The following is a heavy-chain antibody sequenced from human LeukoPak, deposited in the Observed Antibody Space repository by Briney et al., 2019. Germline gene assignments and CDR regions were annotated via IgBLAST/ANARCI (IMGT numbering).Heavy chain of an antibody. CDR1: GDSVSSNGAA. V-gene: IGHV6-1*01. J-gene: IGHJ5*02. CDR2: TYYRSKWYN. CDR3: ARALYYYGSGSPPLWWFDP. Sequence: SQTLSLTCAISGDSVSSNGAAWNWIRQSPSRGLEWLGRTYYRSKWYNDYAVSVKSRITINPDTSKNQFSLQLNSVTPEDTAVYYCARALYYYGSGSPPLWWFDPWGQGTLVTVSS. D-gene: IGHD3-10*01.